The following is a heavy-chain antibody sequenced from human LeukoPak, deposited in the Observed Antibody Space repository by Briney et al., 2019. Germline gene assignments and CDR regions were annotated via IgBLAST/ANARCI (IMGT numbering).Heavy chain of an antibody. J-gene: IGHJ4*02. CDR3: AREGSYYYGSGTFDY. CDR1: GGSISSGGYY. CDR2: IYYSGST. Sequence: NPSETLSLTCTVSGGSISSGGYYWSWIRQLPGKDLEWIGSIYYSGSTYYNPSLKSRVTISVDTSKNQFSLKLSSVTAADTAVYYCAREGSYYYGSGTFDYWGQGTLVTVSS. V-gene: IGHV4-31*03. D-gene: IGHD3-10*01.